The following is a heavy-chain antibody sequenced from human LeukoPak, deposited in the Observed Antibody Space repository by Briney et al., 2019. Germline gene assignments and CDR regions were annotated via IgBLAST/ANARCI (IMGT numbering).Heavy chain of an antibody. V-gene: IGHV3-23*01. D-gene: IGHD3-22*01. Sequence: GGSLRLSCAASGFTFSIYAMSSVRQAPGKGLQWVSSITSSGESTWYVDSVKGRFTITRDNSENTLYLQMHSLRAEDTAVYYCARDRPNYYGSDGHYYRRDGDYWGRGTLVSVSS. CDR3: ARDRPNYYGSDGHYYRRDGDY. CDR2: ITSSGEST. CDR1: GFTFSIYA. J-gene: IGHJ4*02.